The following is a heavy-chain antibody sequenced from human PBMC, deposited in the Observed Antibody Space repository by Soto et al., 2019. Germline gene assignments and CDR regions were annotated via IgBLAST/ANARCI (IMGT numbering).Heavy chain of an antibody. CDR2: IYYSGSA. J-gene: IGHJ4*02. CDR3: AXXXXXDYFDF. V-gene: IGHV4-31*03. CDR1: GGSISSGGYY. Sequence: QVQLQESGPGLVKPSQTLSLTCTVSGGSISSGGYYWSWVRQHPGKGLEWIGYIYYSGSAYYNPSLKSRVTISVDTSKNQFSLNLSSVTAAXTXXYXCAXXXXXDYFDFWXQGTPVTVSA.